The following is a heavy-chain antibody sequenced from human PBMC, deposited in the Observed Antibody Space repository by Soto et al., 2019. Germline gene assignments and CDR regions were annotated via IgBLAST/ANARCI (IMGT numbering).Heavy chain of an antibody. D-gene: IGHD3-3*01. V-gene: IGHV5-10-1*01. CDR1: GYTFANYW. J-gene: IGHJ6*02. CDR3: ASTVTPLTVRGDYHFAMDL. Sequence: EVQLVQSGAEVKKPGESLRISCKTSGYTFANYWITWVRQMPGKGLEWLGRIDPTDSYTNYSPSFQGHVSISAHKSTATAYLQWRRLEASESGFTYCASTVTPLTVRGDYHFAMDLSGQGTTVSVSS. CDR2: IDPTDSYT.